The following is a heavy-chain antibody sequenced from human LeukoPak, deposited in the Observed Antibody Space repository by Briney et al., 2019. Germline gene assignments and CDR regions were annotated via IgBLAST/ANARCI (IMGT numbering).Heavy chain of an antibody. CDR2: IYPGDSDT. J-gene: IGHJ3*02. Sequence: GESLKISCKGSGYSFTSYWIGWVRPMPGKGLEWMGIIYPGDSDTRYSPSFQGQVTISADKSISTAYLQWSSLKASDTAMYYCARLPGGNTGVGDAFDIWGQGTMVTVSS. CDR1: GYSFTSYW. D-gene: IGHD7-27*01. V-gene: IGHV5-51*01. CDR3: ARLPGGNTGVGDAFDI.